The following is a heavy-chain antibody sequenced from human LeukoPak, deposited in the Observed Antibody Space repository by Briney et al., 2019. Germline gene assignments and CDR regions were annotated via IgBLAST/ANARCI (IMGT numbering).Heavy chain of an antibody. CDR1: GFTFTDYG. D-gene: IGHD3-3*01. Sequence: ASVKVSCKASGFTFTDYGIQWVRQAPGQGLEWMGWINAGNGNTKYLEKLQGRVTISRDTTANTAYMELSSLSSEDTAVYYCAREHDSWSNFCFGYWGQGTLVTVSS. CDR2: INAGNGNT. CDR3: AREHDSWSNFCFGY. V-gene: IGHV1-3*01. J-gene: IGHJ4*02.